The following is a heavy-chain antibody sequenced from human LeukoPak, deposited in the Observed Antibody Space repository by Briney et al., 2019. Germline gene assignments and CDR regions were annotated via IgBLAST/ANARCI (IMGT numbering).Heavy chain of an antibody. V-gene: IGHV1-46*01. CDR3: AREILGEYYYYYYGMDV. Sequence: ASVTVSCKASGYTFTSYYMHWVRQAPGQGLEWMGLINPSGGSTSYAQKFQGRVTMTRDTSTSTVYMELSSLRSEDTAVYYCAREILGEYYYYYYGMDVWGQGTTVTVSS. CDR2: INPSGGST. D-gene: IGHD1-26*01. CDR1: GYTFTSYY. J-gene: IGHJ6*02.